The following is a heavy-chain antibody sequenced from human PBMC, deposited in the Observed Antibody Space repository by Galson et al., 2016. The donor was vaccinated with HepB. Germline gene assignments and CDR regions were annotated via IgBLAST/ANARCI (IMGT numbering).Heavy chain of an antibody. V-gene: IGHV4-39*07. J-gene: IGHJ5*01. Sequence: SETLSLTCTISDDSISTNNYYWGWIRQSPGKGLEWIGSIHRIGKTYYNSSLASRVALSLDTTKKQLFLKMTSVTDADTAIYFCARDGHPWFDSWGQGMLVTVSS. CDR2: IHRIGKT. CDR3: ARDGHPWFDS. CDR1: DDSISTNNYY.